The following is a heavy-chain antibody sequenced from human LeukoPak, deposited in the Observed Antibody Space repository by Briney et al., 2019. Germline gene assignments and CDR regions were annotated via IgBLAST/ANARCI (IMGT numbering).Heavy chain of an antibody. Sequence: PGGSLRLSCAASGFIFSSYGMHWVRQAPGKGLEWVAFIRYDGRNKYYADSVKGRFTISRDNSKNTLYLQMNSLRGEDTAVYYCVKDSLRERIVGSTTRGVNDYWGQGTLVTVSS. D-gene: IGHD1-26*01. CDR2: IRYDGRNK. V-gene: IGHV3-30*02. CDR3: VKDSLRERIVGSTTRGVNDY. J-gene: IGHJ4*02. CDR1: GFIFSSYG.